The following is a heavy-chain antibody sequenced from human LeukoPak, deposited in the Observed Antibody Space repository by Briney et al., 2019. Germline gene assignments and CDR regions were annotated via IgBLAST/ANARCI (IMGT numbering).Heavy chain of an antibody. V-gene: IGHV3-9*03. CDR1: GFTFDDYA. J-gene: IGHJ4*02. CDR2: ISWNSGSI. CDR3: AKGTDYGDYAYFDY. Sequence: GGSLRLSCAASGFTFDDYAMHWVRQAPGKGLEWVSGISWNSGSIGYADSVKGRFTISRDNAKNSLYLQMNSLRAEDMALYYCAKGTDYGDYAYFDYWGQGTLVTVSS. D-gene: IGHD4-17*01.